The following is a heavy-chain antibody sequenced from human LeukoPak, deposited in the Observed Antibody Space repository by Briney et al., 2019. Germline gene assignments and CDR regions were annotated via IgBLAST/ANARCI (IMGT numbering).Heavy chain of an antibody. CDR2: IIPIFGTA. CDR1: GGTFSSYA. D-gene: IGHD2-8*01. Sequence: ASVKVSCKASGGTFSSYAISWVRQAPGQGLEWMGGIIPIFGTANYAQKFQGRVTITADESTSTAYMELSSLRSEDTAVYYCARAEGDCTNGVCYQPFDDWGQGTLVTVSS. CDR3: ARAEGDCTNGVCYQPFDD. J-gene: IGHJ4*02. V-gene: IGHV1-69*13.